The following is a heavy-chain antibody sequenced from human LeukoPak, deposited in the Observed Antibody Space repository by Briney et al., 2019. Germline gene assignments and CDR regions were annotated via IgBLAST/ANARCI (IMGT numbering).Heavy chain of an antibody. Sequence: GGSLRVSCAASGFTVSSNYMSLVRQAPGKGLEWVSVIYSGGSTYYADSVKGRFTISRDNSKNTLYLQMNSLRAEDTAVYYCARVLAAAGTFGGYYFDYWGQGTLVTVSS. CDR3: ARVLAAAGTFGGYYFDY. CDR2: IYSGGST. J-gene: IGHJ4*02. CDR1: GFTVSSNY. D-gene: IGHD6-13*01. V-gene: IGHV3-53*01.